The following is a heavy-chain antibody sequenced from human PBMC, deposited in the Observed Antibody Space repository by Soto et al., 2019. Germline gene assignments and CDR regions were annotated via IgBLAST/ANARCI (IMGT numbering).Heavy chain of an antibody. J-gene: IGHJ6*02. D-gene: IGHD5-18*01. V-gene: IGHV3-15*01. CDR3: TTTLDTAMVPYYYYYGMDV. CDR2: IKSKTDGGTT. Sequence: GGSLRLSCAASGFTFSNAWMSWARQAPGKGLEWVGRIKSKTDGGTTDYAAPVKGRFTISRDDSKNTLYLQMNSLKTEDTAVYYCTTTLDTAMVPYYYYYGMDVWGQGTTVTVSS. CDR1: GFTFSNAW.